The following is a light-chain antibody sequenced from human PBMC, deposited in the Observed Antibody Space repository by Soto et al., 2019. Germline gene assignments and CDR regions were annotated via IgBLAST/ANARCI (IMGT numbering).Light chain of an antibody. J-gene: IGLJ2*01. CDR1: ASPKKF. CDR3: YSTDSSANHRGV. Sequence: SYELTQPPSVSVSPGQTARITCSGDASPKKFTYWYQHRSGQAPVLVIYEDSKRPSGIPERFSGSSSGTLATLTISGAQVEDDADYYCYSTDSSANHRGVFGGGTKLTVL. CDR2: EDS. V-gene: IGLV3-10*01.